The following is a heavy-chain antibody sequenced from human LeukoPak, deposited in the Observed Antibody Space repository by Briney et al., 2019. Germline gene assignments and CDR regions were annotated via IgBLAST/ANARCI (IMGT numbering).Heavy chain of an antibody. D-gene: IGHD5-24*01. J-gene: IGHJ4*02. Sequence: GGSLRLSCEASGFTFSTHWMSWVRQAPGKGLEWVASINPDGSQKYYLDSVKGRFTISRDNTKNSLYLQVYSLGAEDTAVYYCARLLGTATTYDYWGQGTLVTVSS. V-gene: IGHV3-7*01. CDR3: ARLLGTATTYDY. CDR1: GFTFSTHW. CDR2: INPDGSQK.